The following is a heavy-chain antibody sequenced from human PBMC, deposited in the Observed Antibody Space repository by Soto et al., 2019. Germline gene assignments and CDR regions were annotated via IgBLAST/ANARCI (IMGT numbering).Heavy chain of an antibody. J-gene: IGHJ4*02. CDR2: LSGSGRST. V-gene: IGHV3-23*01. CDR3: ATFYASGY. Sequence: EVQLLESGGGLVQPGGSLRLACAASGFTFRRYAMSWVRQAPGKGLEWVSDVSGSGLVVVDLSGSGRSTYYADSVKGRFTISRDNSKNTVYLQMNSPRAEDTAVYYCATFYASGYWGQGTLVTVSS. D-gene: IGHD3-10*01. CDR1: GFTFRRYA.